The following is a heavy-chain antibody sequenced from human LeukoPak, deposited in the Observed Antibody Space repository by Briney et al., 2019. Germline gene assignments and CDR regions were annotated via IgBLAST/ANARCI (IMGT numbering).Heavy chain of an antibody. J-gene: IGHJ6*02. CDR2: ISAFNGNT. D-gene: IGHD1-26*01. Sequence: ASVKVSCKASGYTFTNHGIGWVRQAPGQGLEWMGWISAFNGNTNYVQNLQGRVTMTTDTSTNTAYMELRSLRSDDTAVYYCARVLGYYSGLDVWGQGTTVTVSS. V-gene: IGHV1-18*01. CDR3: ARVLGYYSGLDV. CDR1: GYTFTNHG.